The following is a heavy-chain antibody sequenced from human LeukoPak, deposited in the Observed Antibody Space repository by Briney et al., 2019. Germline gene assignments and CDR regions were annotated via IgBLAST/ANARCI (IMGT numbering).Heavy chain of an antibody. CDR3: ARGGQQLANCFAP. D-gene: IGHD6-13*01. CDR2: ISYSGT. J-gene: IGHJ5*02. V-gene: IGHV4-31*03. Sequence: SQTLSLTCTVSGCSINSGYCYWCWIRQHPGKGLEWIGYISYSGTYYNPSLKSRVTISLDTSNNQFSLKRTSVTAADTAVYYCARGGQQLANCFAPWRQGALVTVSS. CDR1: GCSINSGYCY.